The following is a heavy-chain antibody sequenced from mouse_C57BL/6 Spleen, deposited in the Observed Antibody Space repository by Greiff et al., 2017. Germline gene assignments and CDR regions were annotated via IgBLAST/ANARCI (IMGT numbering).Heavy chain of an antibody. CDR3: ARSRGYGSSYLSAMDY. J-gene: IGHJ4*01. CDR2: IYPRSGNT. D-gene: IGHD1-1*01. CDR1: GYTFTSYG. V-gene: IGHV1-81*01. Sequence: QVQLQQSGAELARPGASVTLSCKASGYTFTSYGISWVKQRTGQGLEWIGQIYPRSGNTHYNEKFKGKATLTADKSSSTAYMGLRSLTSDDSSVYFCARSRGYGSSYLSAMDYWVQGTSLTVSS.